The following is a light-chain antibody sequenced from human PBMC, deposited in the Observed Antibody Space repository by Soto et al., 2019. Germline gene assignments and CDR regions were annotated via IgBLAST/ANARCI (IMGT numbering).Light chain of an antibody. CDR1: QSVSSN. CDR2: GAS. CDR3: QQRNNWPPIT. Sequence: EIVMTQSPATLSVSPVERATLSCRASQSVSSNLAWYQQKPGQAPRLLIYGASNRATGIPARFSGSGSGTDFTLTISSLEPEDFAVYYCQQRNNWPPITFGQGTRLEIK. J-gene: IGKJ5*01. V-gene: IGKV3-11*01.